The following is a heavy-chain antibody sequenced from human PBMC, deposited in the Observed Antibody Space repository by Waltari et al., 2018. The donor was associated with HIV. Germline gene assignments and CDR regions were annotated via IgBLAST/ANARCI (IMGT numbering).Heavy chain of an antibody. Sequence: QVQLQQWGAGLLKPSETLSLTCAVYGGSFRGYYWIWIRQPPGKGLEWIGEINHSGSTNYNPSLKSRVTISVDTSKNQFSLKLSSVTAADTAVYYCARGGAIYYYYYYGMDVWGQGTTVTVSS. CDR2: INHSGST. V-gene: IGHV4-34*01. J-gene: IGHJ6*02. CDR3: ARGGAIYYYYYYGMDV. CDR1: GGSFRGYY.